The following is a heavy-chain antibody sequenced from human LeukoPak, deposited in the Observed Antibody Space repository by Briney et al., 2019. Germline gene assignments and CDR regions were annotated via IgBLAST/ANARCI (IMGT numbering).Heavy chain of an antibody. D-gene: IGHD6-13*01. Sequence: PGGSLRLSCAASGFTFSSYEMNWVRQAPGKGLEWVSYISSSGSTIYYADSVKGRFTTSRDNAKNSLYLQMNSLRAEDTAVYYCASFGSGWSNWFDPWGQGTLVTVSS. V-gene: IGHV3-48*03. CDR3: ASFGSGWSNWFDP. CDR2: ISSSGSTI. CDR1: GFTFSSYE. J-gene: IGHJ5*02.